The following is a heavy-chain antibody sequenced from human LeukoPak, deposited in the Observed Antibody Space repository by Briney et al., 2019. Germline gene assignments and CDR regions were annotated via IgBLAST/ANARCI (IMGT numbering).Heavy chain of an antibody. CDR1: GFTFSSYG. J-gene: IGHJ4*02. V-gene: IGHV3-33*03. CDR2: IWYEGSNR. D-gene: IGHD3-10*01. CDR3: ASGAYYGSGSHWDY. Sequence: PGGSLRLSCAASGFTFSSYGMHGVRQAPGKGLEWVGVIWYEGSNRYYADSGKGRFTISRDNSNNTLYLQMNSLSADDTAVYYCASGAYYGSGSHWDYWGQGTLVTVSS.